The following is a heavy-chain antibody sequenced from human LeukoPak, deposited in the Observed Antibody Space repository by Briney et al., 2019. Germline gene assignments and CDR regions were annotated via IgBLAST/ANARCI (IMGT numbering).Heavy chain of an antibody. V-gene: IGHV3-30*02. CDR1: GFTFSSYG. Sequence: PGGSLRLSCAASGFTFSSYGMHWVRQAPGKGLEWVAFIRFDGSIKYYAESVKGRFTISRDNSKNTLYVQMNSLRDEDTAVYYRAKEGRPPGTDNYSNWLFDDYWGQGTLVTVSS. D-gene: IGHD4-11*01. CDR3: AKEGRPPGTDNYSNWLFDDY. J-gene: IGHJ4*02. CDR2: IRFDGSIK.